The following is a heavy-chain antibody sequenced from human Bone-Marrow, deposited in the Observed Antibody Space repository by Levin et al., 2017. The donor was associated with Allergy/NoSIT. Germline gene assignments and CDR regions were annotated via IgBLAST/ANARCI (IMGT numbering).Heavy chain of an antibody. Sequence: SVKVSCKSSEYTFTNRYLHWVRQAPGQALEWMGWTRSFHGGTKYAQRFEDRVTISWDKSLNTLYMEMSSLTSEDTAIYYCAGGLKSYYFDYWGQGTLVTLSS. J-gene: IGHJ4*02. CDR3: AGGLKSYYFDY. V-gene: IGHV1-45*02. D-gene: IGHD4-23*01. CDR2: TRSFHGGT. CDR1: EYTFTNRY.